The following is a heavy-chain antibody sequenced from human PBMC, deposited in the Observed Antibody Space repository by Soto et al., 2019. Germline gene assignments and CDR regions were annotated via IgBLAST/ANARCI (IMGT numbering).Heavy chain of an antibody. CDR2: IYWDDDK. CDR1: GFSLSTDGVG. Sequence: QITLKEAGPTLVKPTQTLTLTCTFSGFSLSTDGVGVGWIRQPPGKALEWLALIYWDDDKRYSPSLKSRLTITKDTSKNQVVLTMTYMDPVDTATYYCAHAYGGTSWPNDAFDVWGQGTVVTVSS. V-gene: IGHV2-5*02. D-gene: IGHD2-2*01. CDR3: AHAYGGTSWPNDAFDV. J-gene: IGHJ3*01.